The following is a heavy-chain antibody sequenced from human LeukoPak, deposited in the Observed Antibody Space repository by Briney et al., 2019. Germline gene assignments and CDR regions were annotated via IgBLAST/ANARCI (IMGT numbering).Heavy chain of an antibody. CDR2: ISGSGGNT. Sequence: GGSLRLSCAASGFTFSSYAMSWVRQAPGKGLEWVSTISGSGGNTYYADSVKGRFTISRDNSKNTLYLQMNSLRADDTAVYFCAKSIGSGWWSYLDYWGQGTLVTVSS. D-gene: IGHD6-19*01. J-gene: IGHJ4*02. V-gene: IGHV3-23*01. CDR1: GFTFSSYA. CDR3: AKSIGSGWWSYLDY.